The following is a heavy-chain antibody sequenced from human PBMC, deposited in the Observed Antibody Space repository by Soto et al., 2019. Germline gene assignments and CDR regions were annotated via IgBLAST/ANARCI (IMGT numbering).Heavy chain of an antibody. CDR2: INTANDDT. Sequence: ASVKVSCKASGYTFSSSPLHWVRQAPGQRPEWMGWINTANDDTKYSQKFQDRVTLTRDTSASTAYMEVSSLTPEDTAVYYCARDEGVASGNWGQGTLVTVSS. D-gene: IGHD5-12*01. V-gene: IGHV1-3*04. J-gene: IGHJ4*02. CDR1: GYTFSSSP. CDR3: ARDEGVASGN.